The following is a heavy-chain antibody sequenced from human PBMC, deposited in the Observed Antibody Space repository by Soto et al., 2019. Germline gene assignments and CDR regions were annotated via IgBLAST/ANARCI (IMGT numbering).Heavy chain of an antibody. J-gene: IGHJ4*02. CDR1: RSTFSNYS. CDR3: ERGGYGPSGYH. Sequence: GGSLRLSCAASRSTFSNYSMNWVRQAPGKGLEWVSSISSTSSHTYYADSVKGRFTISRDNAKSSLYLQMDSLRADDTAVYYCERGGYGPSGYHWGQGTLVTVSS. D-gene: IGHD3-22*01. V-gene: IGHV3-21*01. CDR2: ISSTSSHT.